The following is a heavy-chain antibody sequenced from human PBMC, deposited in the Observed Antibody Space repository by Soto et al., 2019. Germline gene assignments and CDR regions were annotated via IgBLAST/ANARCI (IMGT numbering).Heavy chain of an antibody. J-gene: IGHJ6*02. V-gene: IGHV3-74*01. CDR1: GFTFSSYW. CDR3: AREPGYCSGGSCYPPHYYYGMDV. Sequence: GGSLRLSCAASGFTFSSYWMHWVRQAPGKGLVWVSRINSDGSSTSYADSVKGRFTISRDNAKNTLYLQMNSLRAEDTAVYYCAREPGYCSGGSCYPPHYYYGMDVWGQGTTVTVSS. CDR2: INSDGSST. D-gene: IGHD2-15*01.